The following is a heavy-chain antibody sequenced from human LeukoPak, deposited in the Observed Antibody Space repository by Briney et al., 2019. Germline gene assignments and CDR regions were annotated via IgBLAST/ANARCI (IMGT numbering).Heavy chain of an antibody. CDR2: IYSSGST. J-gene: IGHJ4*02. CDR1: GGSISSGSYY. V-gene: IGHV4-61*02. D-gene: IGHD2-15*01. Sequence: RSSETLSLTCTVSGGSISSGSYYWNWIRQPAGKGLEWIGRIYSSGSTNYNPSLKSRVTISVDTSKNQFSLKLSSVTAADTAVYYCGAQLMDIVVVVADHIDYWGQGTLVTVSS. CDR3: GAQLMDIVVVVADHIDY.